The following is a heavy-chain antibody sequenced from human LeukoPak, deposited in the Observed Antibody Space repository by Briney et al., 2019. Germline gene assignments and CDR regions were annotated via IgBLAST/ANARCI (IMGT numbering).Heavy chain of an antibody. Sequence: GGSLRLSCVVSGIPFSDYYMNWIRQAPGKGLEWVSAISGSGGNTYYADSVTGRFTISRDNSKNTLYLQMNSLRAEDTAVYYCAKQVPNTVTPAFDYWGQGTLVTVSS. CDR1: GIPFSDYY. D-gene: IGHD4-17*01. V-gene: IGHV3-23*01. J-gene: IGHJ4*02. CDR3: AKQVPNTVTPAFDY. CDR2: ISGSGGNT.